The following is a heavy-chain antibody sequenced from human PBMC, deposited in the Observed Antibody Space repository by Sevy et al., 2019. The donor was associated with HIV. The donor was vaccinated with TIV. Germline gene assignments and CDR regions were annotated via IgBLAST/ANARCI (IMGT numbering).Heavy chain of an antibody. J-gene: IGHJ6*02. CDR3: ARGSSSPDYYGMDV. CDR2: ISYDGSNK. CDR1: GFTFSSYA. D-gene: IGHD6-6*01. Sequence: GGSLRLSCAASGFTFSSYAMHWVRQAPGKGLGWVAVISYDGSNKYYADSVKGRFTISRDNSKNTLYLQMNSLRAEDTAVYYCARGSSSPDYYGMDVWGQGTTVTVSS. V-gene: IGHV3-30*04.